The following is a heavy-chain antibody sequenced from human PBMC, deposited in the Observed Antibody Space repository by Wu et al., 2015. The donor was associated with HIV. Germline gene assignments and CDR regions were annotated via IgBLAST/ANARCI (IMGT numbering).Heavy chain of an antibody. Sequence: QVQLVQSGAEVKKPGSSVKVSCKASGGTFSSYAISWVRQAPGQGLEWMGGIIPIFGTANYAQKFQGRVTMTRNTSITTAYMELSSLRSEDTAVYYCAGYGRGYNWLYYWGQGTLVTVSS. CDR1: GGTFSSYA. CDR2: IIPIFGTA. CDR3: AGYGRGYNWLYY. V-gene: IGHV1-69*05. D-gene: IGHD5-24*01. J-gene: IGHJ4*02.